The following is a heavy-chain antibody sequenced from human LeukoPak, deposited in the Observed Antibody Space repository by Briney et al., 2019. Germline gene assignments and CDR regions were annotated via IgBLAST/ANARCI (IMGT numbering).Heavy chain of an antibody. V-gene: IGHV1-2*02. J-gene: IGHJ4*02. D-gene: IGHD6-6*01. CDR2: INPNSGGT. CDR1: GYTLRDYF. CDR3: AREGDYSNSLDY. Sequence: ASLKFSGKVFGYTLRDYFMHWLRQPPGQGFRWMGWINPNSGGTNYAQKFQGRVTVTRDTSISTAYMELTRVTSDDTAVYYCAREGDYSNSLDYWGQGTLLTVSS.